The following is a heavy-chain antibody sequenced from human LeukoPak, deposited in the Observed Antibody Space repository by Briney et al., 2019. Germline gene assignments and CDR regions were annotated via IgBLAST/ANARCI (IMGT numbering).Heavy chain of an antibody. V-gene: IGHV4-59*01. Sequence: SEALSLTCTVSSGSISSYYWSWLRQPPGKGLDWIGYIYYSGNTNYNPSLKSRVTISVDTSKNQFSLKVTSVTAADTAVYYCARGLGGSYRYTLGYWGQGTLVTVSS. J-gene: IGHJ4*02. CDR1: SGSISSYY. CDR3: ARGLGGSYRYTLGY. D-gene: IGHD3-16*02. CDR2: IYYSGNT.